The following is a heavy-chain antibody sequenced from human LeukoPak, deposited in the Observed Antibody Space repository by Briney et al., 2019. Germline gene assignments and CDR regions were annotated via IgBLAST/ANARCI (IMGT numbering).Heavy chain of an antibody. D-gene: IGHD2-15*01. J-gene: IGHJ4*02. V-gene: IGHV1-46*01. CDR1: GYTLTGYY. CDR3: ARDGRYCRGGSCYFDY. CDR2: INPSGGST. Sequence: ASVKVSCKASGYTLTGYYMHCVRQAPGQGLQWMGIINPSGGSTSYAQKFQGRVTMTRDTSTSTVYMELSSLRSEDTAVYYCARDGRYCRGGSCYFDYWGQGTLVTVSS.